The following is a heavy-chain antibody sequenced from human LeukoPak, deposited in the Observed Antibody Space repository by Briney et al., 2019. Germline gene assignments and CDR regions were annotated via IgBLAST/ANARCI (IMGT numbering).Heavy chain of an antibody. CDR1: GYTFTIYG. CDR3: ARESHETREDY. J-gene: IGHJ4*02. CDR2: ISANNGDT. Sequence: ASVKVSCKASGYTFTIYGISWVRQAPGQGLEWMGWISANNGDTDYPPKLQDRVTMTTDTYTSTAYMELRSLRSDDTAMYYCARESHETREDYWGQGTLVTASS. D-gene: IGHD1-1*01. V-gene: IGHV1-18*01.